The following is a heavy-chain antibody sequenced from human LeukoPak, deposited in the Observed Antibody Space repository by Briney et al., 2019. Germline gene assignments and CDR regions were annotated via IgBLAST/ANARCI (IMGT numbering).Heavy chain of an antibody. J-gene: IGHJ4*02. CDR3: ARRAMDGDDY. D-gene: IGHD3-10*02. Sequence: PSGTLSLTCTVSGGSITRSSYYWGWIRQPPGKGLEWIGSVYYSGSTYYNPSLKSRVTISLDTSKNQFSLKLSSVTAADTAVYYCARRAMDGDDYWGQGTLVTVSS. CDR2: VYYSGST. CDR1: GGSITRSSYY. V-gene: IGHV4-39*01.